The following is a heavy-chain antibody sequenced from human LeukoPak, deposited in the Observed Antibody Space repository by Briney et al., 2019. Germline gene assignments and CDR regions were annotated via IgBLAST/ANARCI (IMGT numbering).Heavy chain of an antibody. CDR2: IYYSGST. CDR3: ARDATRFGPH. J-gene: IGHJ4*02. Sequence: SETLSLTCTVSGGSISSYYWSWIRQPPGKGLEWIGYIYYSGSTNYNPSLKSRVTISVDTSKNQFSLKLSSVTAADTAVYYCARDATRFGPHWGQGTLVTVSS. D-gene: IGHD3-16*01. CDR1: GGSISSYY. V-gene: IGHV4-59*12.